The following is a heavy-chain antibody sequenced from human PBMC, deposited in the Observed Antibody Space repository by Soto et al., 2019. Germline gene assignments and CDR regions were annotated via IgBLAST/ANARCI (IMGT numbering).Heavy chain of an antibody. V-gene: IGHV3-33*01. D-gene: IGHD3-3*01. J-gene: IGHJ4*01. Sequence: PGGSLRLSCAASGFTFSSYGMHWVRQAPGKGLEWVAVIWYDGSNKYYADSVKGRFTISRDNPENTLFLHMNSPRADDTAVYYCAIARVADSSLDHWGQGILVTVSS. CDR1: GFTFSSYG. CDR3: AIARVADSSLDH. CDR2: IWYDGSNK.